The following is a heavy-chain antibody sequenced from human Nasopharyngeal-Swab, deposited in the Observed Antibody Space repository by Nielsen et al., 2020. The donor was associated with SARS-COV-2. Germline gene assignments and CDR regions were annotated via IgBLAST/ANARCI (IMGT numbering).Heavy chain of an antibody. J-gene: IGHJ6*03. CDR1: GGSFSGYY. Sequence: SETLSLTCAVYGGSFSGYYWSWIRQPPGKGLEWIGEINHSGSTNYNPSLKSRVTISVDTSKNQFSLKLSSATAADTAVYYCPRVPGYYYYYMDVWGKGTTVTVSS. V-gene: IGHV4-34*01. CDR2: INHSGST. CDR3: PRVPGYYYYYMDV.